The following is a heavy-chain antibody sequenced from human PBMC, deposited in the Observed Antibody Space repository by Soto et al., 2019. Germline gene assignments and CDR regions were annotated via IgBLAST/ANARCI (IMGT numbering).Heavy chain of an antibody. V-gene: IGHV4-59*08. CDR2: IYYGGST. CDR1: GGYIRNLY. CDR3: AKHWTWRSLAP. D-gene: IGHD3-3*01. J-gene: IGHJ5*02. Sequence: PSETKSLTSTVSGGYIRNLYWRWIIKYPGKGLEWIGFIYYGGSTNYNPSLKSRVTISVDTPKNQFSLKLSSVTAADTAVYYCAKHWTWRSLAPWRKGTLVTV.